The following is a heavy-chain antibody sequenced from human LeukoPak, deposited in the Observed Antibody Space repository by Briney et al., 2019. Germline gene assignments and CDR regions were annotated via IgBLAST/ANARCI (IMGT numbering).Heavy chain of an antibody. V-gene: IGHV3-23*01. J-gene: IGHJ4*02. CDR3: AKKDQSIFLDY. Sequence: PGGSLRLSCAASGFTFSSYAMSWVRQAPGKGLEWVSGISASGGATYYADSVKGRFTISRDNSKNTLYLQMNSLRAEDTAVYYCAKKDQSIFLDYWGQGTLVTVSS. D-gene: IGHD3-3*02. CDR2: ISASGGAT. CDR1: GFTFSSYA.